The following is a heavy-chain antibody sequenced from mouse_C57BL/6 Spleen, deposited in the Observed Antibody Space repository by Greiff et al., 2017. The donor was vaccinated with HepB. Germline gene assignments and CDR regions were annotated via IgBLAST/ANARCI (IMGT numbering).Heavy chain of an antibody. V-gene: IGHV1-64*01. CDR1: GYTFTSYW. CDR3: ARAGDLPYAMDY. D-gene: IGHD3-3*01. Sequence: QVQLQQPGAELVKPGASVKLSCKASGYTFTSYWMHWVKQRPGQGLEWIGMFHPNSGSTNYNEKFKSKATLTVDKSSSTAYMQLSSLTSEDSAVYYCARAGDLPYAMDYWGQGTSVTVSS. CDR2: FHPNSGST. J-gene: IGHJ4*01.